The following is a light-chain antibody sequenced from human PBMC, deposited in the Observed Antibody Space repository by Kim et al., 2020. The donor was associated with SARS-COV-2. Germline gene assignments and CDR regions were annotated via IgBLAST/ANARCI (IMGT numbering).Light chain of an antibody. CDR2: DGS. Sequence: STLSAYVGDRVTLTCRASQSVSRWLAWYQQKPGKAPKLLIYDGSNVQSGVPSRFSGSGSGTEFTLTISSLQPDDFAIYYCQHRQTFGQGTKVDIK. J-gene: IGKJ1*01. V-gene: IGKV1-5*01. CDR3: QHRQT. CDR1: QSVSRW.